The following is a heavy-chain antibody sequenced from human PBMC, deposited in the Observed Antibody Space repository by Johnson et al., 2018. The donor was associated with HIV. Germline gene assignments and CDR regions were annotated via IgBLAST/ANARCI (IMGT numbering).Heavy chain of an antibody. Sequence: VQLVESGGGLVQPGGSLRLSCAASGFNVSSNYMSWVRQAPGKGLEWVSVIYSGGSTYYADSVKGRFTISRDNSKNTLYLQMNSLRAEDTAVYYCARVSLYYGSGNDAFDIWGQGTMVTVSS. D-gene: IGHD3-10*01. V-gene: IGHV3-66*01. CDR3: ARVSLYYGSGNDAFDI. J-gene: IGHJ3*02. CDR2: IYSGGST. CDR1: GFNVSSNY.